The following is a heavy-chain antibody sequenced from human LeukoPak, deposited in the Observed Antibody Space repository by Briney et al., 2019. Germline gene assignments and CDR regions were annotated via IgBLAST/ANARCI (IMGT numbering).Heavy chain of an antibody. CDR3: ARQHGRNYYDSSGYYYYFDY. J-gene: IGHJ4*02. CDR1: GGSISSYY. D-gene: IGHD3-22*01. CDR2: IYYSGST. Sequence: PSETLSLTCTVSGGSISSYYWSWIRQPPGKGLEWIGYIYYSGSTNYNPSLKSRVTISVDTSKNQFSLKLSSVTAADTAVYYCARQHGRNYYDSSGYYYYFDYWGQGTLVTVSS. V-gene: IGHV4-59*08.